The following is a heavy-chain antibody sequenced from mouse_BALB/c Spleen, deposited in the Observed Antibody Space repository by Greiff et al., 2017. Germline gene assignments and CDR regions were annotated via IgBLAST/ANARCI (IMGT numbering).Heavy chain of an antibody. D-gene: IGHD2-1*01. CDR3: ARDGVNYENWYFDV. CDR2: IRNKDNGYTT. CDR1: GFTFTDYY. Sequence: EVMLVESGGGLVQPGGSLRLSCATSGFTFTDYYMSWVRQPPGKALEWLGFIRNKDNGYTTEYSASVKGRFTISRDNSQIILDLQMNTLRAEDSATYYCARDGVNYENWYFDVWGAGTTVTVSA. J-gene: IGHJ1*01. V-gene: IGHV7-3*02.